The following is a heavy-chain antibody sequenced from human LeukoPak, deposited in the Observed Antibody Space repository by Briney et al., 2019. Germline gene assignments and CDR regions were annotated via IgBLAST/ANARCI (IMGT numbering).Heavy chain of an antibody. V-gene: IGHV4-31*03. J-gene: IGHJ3*02. CDR1: GGSISSGGYY. D-gene: IGHD3-10*01. CDR3: ARRRGDYGSGELNI. CDR2: IYYSGST. Sequence: SETLSLTCTVSGGSISSGGYYWSWIRQHPGKGLEWIGYIYYSGSTYYNPSLKSRVTISVDTSKNQFSLKLSSVTAADTAVYYCARRRGDYGSGELNIWGQGTMVTVSS.